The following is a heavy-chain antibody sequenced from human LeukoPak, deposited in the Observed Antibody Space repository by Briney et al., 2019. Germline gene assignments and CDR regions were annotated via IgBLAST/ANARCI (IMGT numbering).Heavy chain of an antibody. Sequence: SETLSLTCTVSGGSISSGSYYWSWIRQPAGKGLEWIGRIYTSGSTNYNPSLKIRVTISVDTSKNQFSLKLSSVTAADTAVYYCARDPSYRYFDLWGRGTLVTVSS. CDR1: GGSISSGSYY. V-gene: IGHV4-61*02. CDR3: ARDPSYRYFDL. CDR2: IYTSGST. J-gene: IGHJ2*01.